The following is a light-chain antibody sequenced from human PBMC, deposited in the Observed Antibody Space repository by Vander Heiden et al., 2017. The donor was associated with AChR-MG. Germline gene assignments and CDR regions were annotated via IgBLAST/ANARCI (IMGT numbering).Light chain of an antibody. CDR1: SSNIGAGYD. V-gene: IGLV1-40*01. J-gene: IGLJ3*02. Sequence: QSVLTQPPSASGAPGQGVTIPCPGSSSNIGAGYDVHWYQQFPGTAPKPRIYGSSKRPSGVPDRFSGSKSGTSASLAIAGLQAEDEADYYCQSYDNSLSGSWVFGGGTKLTVL. CDR2: GSS. CDR3: QSYDNSLSGSWV.